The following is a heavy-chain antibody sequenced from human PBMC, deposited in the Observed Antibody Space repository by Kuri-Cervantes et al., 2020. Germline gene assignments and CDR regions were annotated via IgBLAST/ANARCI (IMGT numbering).Heavy chain of an antibody. CDR2: ISWNSGSI. Sequence: SLRLSCAASGFTFDDYAMHWVRQAPGKGLEWVSGISWNSGSIGYADSVKGRFTISRDNAKNSLYLQMNSLRAEDTALYYCAKDMGPNDYYYYGMDVWGQGTTVTVSS. V-gene: IGHV3-9*01. CDR1: GFTFDDYA. D-gene: IGHD1-26*01. CDR3: AKDMGPNDYYYYGMDV. J-gene: IGHJ6*02.